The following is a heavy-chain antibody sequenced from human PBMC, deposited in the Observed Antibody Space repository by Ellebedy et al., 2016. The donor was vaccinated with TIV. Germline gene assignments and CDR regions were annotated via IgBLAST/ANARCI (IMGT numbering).Heavy chain of an antibody. V-gene: IGHV3-23*01. CDR3: ARDPVGVGPAFDV. Sequence: GESLKISCAASGFTFNNYAMCWVRQAPGKGLEWVSTINGDKTYYADSVKGRFTISSDNSKDTLFLQMNSLRAEDTAIYFCARDPVGVGPAFDVWGQGTMVTVSS. CDR1: GFTFNNYA. D-gene: IGHD4-23*01. CDR2: INGDKT. J-gene: IGHJ3*01.